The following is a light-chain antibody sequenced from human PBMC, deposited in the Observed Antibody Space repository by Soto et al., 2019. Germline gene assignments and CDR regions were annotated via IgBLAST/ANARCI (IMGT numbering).Light chain of an antibody. CDR3: QHYNNGPPWT. Sequence: EIVMTQSPATLSVSPGERATLSCRASQSVSSNLAWYQQKPGQAPRLLIYGASTRATGIPARFSGSGSGTEITFTISSLQSEDFAVYYCQHYNNGPPWTFGQGTKVEIK. J-gene: IGKJ1*01. CDR2: GAS. CDR1: QSVSSN. V-gene: IGKV3-15*01.